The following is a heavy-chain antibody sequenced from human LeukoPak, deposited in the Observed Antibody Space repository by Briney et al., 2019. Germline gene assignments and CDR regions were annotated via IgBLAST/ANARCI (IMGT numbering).Heavy chain of an antibody. CDR3: AKDKDYGYYMDV. V-gene: IGHV3-33*06. D-gene: IGHD3-16*01. CDR1: GFTFSSYD. Sequence: PGGSLRLSCAASGFTFSSYDMHWVRQAPGKGLEWVAVIWYDGSDKYYADSVKGRFTISRDNSKNTLYLQMNSLRAEDTAVYYCAKDKDYGYYMDVWGKGTTVTVSS. J-gene: IGHJ6*03. CDR2: IWYDGSDK.